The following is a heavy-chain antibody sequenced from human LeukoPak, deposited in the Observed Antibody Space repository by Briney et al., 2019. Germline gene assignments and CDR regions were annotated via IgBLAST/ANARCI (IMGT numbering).Heavy chain of an antibody. CDR3: ARDQYDTWSRRGNFDS. Sequence: TGGSLRLSCVASGFTFGKYWMSWVRQAPGKGLEWVANIKLDGSEKNYVDSVKGRFTISRDNTKNSLYLQMNSLRVEDTAVSYCARDQYDTWSRRGNFDSWGQGTLSSSPQ. V-gene: IGHV3-7*03. J-gene: IGHJ4*02. CDR2: IKLDGSEK. D-gene: IGHD3-3*01. CDR1: GFTFGKYW.